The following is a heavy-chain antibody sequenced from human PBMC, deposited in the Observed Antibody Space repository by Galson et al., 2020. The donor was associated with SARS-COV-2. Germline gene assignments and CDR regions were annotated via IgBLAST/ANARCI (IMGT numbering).Heavy chain of an antibody. Sequence: GESLKISCAASGFTFSRYAMHWVRQAPGKGLERVADLSYDGSNKYYADPVKGRFTISRDNSKNTLYLQMNSMRAEDTAVYYCARGEGGSYYGPFDYWGQGTLVTVSS. V-gene: IGHV3-30-3*01. J-gene: IGHJ4*02. CDR1: GFTFSRYA. CDR3: ARGEGGSYYGPFDY. CDR2: LSYDGSNK. D-gene: IGHD1-26*01.